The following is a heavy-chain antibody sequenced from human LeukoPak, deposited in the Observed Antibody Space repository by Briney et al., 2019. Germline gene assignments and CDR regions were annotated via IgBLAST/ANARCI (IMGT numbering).Heavy chain of an antibody. J-gene: IGHJ4*02. Sequence: PSETLSLTCTVSGGSISSYYWSWIRQPLGKGLEWIGYIYYRGSTNNNPSLKSRVTISVDTSKNQFSLNLSSVTAADTAVYYCARLGDSSSWFYFDYWGQGTLVTVSS. D-gene: IGHD6-13*01. CDR2: IYYRGST. CDR3: ARLGDSSSWFYFDY. CDR1: GGSISSYY. V-gene: IGHV4-59*01.